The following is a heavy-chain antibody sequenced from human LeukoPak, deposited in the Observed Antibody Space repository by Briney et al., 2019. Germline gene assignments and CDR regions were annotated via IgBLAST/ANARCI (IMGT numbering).Heavy chain of an antibody. CDR2: INSDGSST. Sequence: GGSLRLSCAASGFTFSSYWILWVRQAPGKGLVWVSRINSDGSSTSYADSVKGRFTISRDNAKNTLYLQMNSLRAEDTAVYYRAGFFYYFDSWGQGTLVTVSS. V-gene: IGHV3-74*01. D-gene: IGHD2/OR15-2a*01. CDR1: GFTFSSYW. J-gene: IGHJ4*02. CDR3: AGFFYYFDS.